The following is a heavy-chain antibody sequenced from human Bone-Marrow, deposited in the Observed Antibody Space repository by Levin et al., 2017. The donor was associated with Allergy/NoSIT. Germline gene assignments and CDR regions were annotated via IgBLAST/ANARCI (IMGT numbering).Heavy chain of an antibody. D-gene: IGHD6-13*01. J-gene: IGHJ6*01. Sequence: TLSLTCTFSGFSLSTSGMSVSWIRQPPGKALEWLALIDWDDDKYYSPPLKTRLAISKDTSKNQLDLRLTNMDPVDTATYFCARMTVTSLPMSIWSAPDARYDMDVWGQGTAVTVSS. CDR2: IDWDDDK. CDR3: ARMTVTSLPMSIWSAPDARYDMDV. CDR1: GFSLSTSGMS. V-gene: IGHV2-70*01.